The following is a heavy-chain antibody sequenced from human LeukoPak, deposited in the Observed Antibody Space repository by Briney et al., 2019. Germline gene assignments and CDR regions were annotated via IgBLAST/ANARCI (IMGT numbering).Heavy chain of an antibody. D-gene: IGHD2-2*02. V-gene: IGHV4-34*01. J-gene: IGHJ4*02. CDR1: GGSFSGYY. CDR2: INHSGST. Sequence: SETLSLTCAVYGGSFSGYYWSRIRQPPGKGLELIGEINHSGSTNYNPSLKSRVTISLDTSKKQFSLKLSSVTAADTAVYYCARDQLPYLWGQGTLVTVSS. CDR3: ARDQLPYL.